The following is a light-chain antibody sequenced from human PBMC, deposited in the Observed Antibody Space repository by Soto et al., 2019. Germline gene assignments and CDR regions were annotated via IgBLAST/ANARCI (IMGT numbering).Light chain of an antibody. J-gene: IGLJ1*01. Sequence: QSVLTQPASVSGSPGQSITMSCTGTSNDVGGYNYVSWYQQHPGKAPKLIISEVSNWPSGVSLRFSGSKSGNTASLTISGLQAEDEADYYCSSYTSRSTLFVFGTGTKVTVL. CDR3: SSYTSRSTLFV. V-gene: IGLV2-14*01. CDR1: SNDVGGYNY. CDR2: EVS.